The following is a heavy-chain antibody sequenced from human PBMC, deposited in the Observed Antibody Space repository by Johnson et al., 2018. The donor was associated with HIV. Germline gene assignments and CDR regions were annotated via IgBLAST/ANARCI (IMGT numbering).Heavy chain of an antibody. CDR3: ARGGVGDVFDI. J-gene: IGHJ3*02. Sequence: VQLVESGGGVVQPGGSLRLSCAASGFTLSNHWMSWVRQAPGKGLEYVANVNQDGSAKFYVDSVKGRFTISRDNAKNSLYLQMNSLRAEDTAVYYCARGGVGDVFDIWGQGTMVTVSS. V-gene: IGHV3-7*02. CDR1: GFTLSNHW. CDR2: VNQDGSAK. D-gene: IGHD1-26*01.